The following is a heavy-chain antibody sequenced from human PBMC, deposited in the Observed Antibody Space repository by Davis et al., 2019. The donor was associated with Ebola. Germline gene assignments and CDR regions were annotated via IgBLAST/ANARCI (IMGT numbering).Heavy chain of an antibody. CDR3: ARQVSEPMWAENPSFFDY. Sequence: MPSETLSLTCTVSGGSISGYQWAWIRQPPGKGLDYVGHIFNSGTASYNSALKSRVTISLETSKSQFSLTMTSVSAADTAVYYCARQVSEPMWAENPSFFDYWGQGTRVTVSP. V-gene: IGHV4-59*08. D-gene: IGHD1-26*01. CDR1: GGSISGYQ. J-gene: IGHJ4*02. CDR2: IFNSGTA.